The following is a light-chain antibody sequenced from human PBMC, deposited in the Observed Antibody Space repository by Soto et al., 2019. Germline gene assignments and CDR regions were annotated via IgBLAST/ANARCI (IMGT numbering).Light chain of an antibody. V-gene: IGKV1-5*01. Sequence: DIQMTQSPSTLSASVGDRVTITCRASQSISSWLAWYQQKPGKAPKLLIYDASSLESGVPSRFSGSGSGTEFTLTISSLQPDDFATYYCQQYNSYSPATFGQGTKVVIK. CDR1: QSISSW. J-gene: IGKJ1*01. CDR3: QQYNSYSPAT. CDR2: DAS.